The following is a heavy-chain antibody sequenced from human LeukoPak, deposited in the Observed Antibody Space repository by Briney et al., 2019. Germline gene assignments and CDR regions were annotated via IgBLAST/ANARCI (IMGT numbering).Heavy chain of an antibody. J-gene: IGHJ2*01. V-gene: IGHV3-23*01. CDR1: GFTFSSYA. Sequence: GGSLRLSCAASGFTFSSYAMSWVRQAPGKGLEWVSAIGGSSGSTYYADSVKGRFTISRDNSKSTLYLQMNSLRAEDTAVYYCAKGLICSSTSCSSGRYFDLWGRGTLVTVSS. D-gene: IGHD2-2*01. CDR2: IGGSSGST. CDR3: AKGLICSSTSCSSGRYFDL.